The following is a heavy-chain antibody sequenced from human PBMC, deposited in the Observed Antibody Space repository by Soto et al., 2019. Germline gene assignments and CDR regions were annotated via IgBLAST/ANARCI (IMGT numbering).Heavy chain of an antibody. CDR3: ARGDTPMITGMDSFDI. CDR2: IKQDGTEK. Sequence: HPGGSLRLSCAASGFTFSRYWMNWVRQAPGKGLEWVANIKQDGTEKNYVDSVKGRFTISRDNARNSLYLQMDSLRAEDTAVYFCARGDTPMITGMDSFDIWGQGXMVTVSS. J-gene: IGHJ3*02. D-gene: IGHD5-18*01. CDR1: GFTFSRYW. V-gene: IGHV3-7*01.